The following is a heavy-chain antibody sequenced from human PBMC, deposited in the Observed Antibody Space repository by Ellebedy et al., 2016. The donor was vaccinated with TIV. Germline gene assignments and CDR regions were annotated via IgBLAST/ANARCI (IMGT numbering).Heavy chain of an antibody. D-gene: IGHD6-6*01. V-gene: IGHV3-49*03. CDR3: GIEARLLY. CDR1: GFTFGDYA. Sequence: GESLKISCTASGFTFGDYAMSWFRQAPGKGLEWVGFIRSKAYGGTTEYSASVKGRFTISRDDSKSIAYLQMKSLKTEDTAVYYCGIEARLLYWGQGTLVTVSS. CDR2: IRSKAYGGTT. J-gene: IGHJ4*02.